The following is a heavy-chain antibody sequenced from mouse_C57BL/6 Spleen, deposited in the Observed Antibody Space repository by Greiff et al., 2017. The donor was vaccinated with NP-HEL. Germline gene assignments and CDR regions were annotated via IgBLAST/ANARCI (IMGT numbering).Heavy chain of an antibody. J-gene: IGHJ4*01. D-gene: IGHD2-4*01. Sequence: EVKLVESWGGLVKPGGSLKLSCAASGFTFSDYGMHWVRQAPEKGLEWVAYISSGSSTIYYADTVKGRFTISRDNAKNTLFLQMTSLRSEDTAMYYCASKYYDYEYYAMDYWGQGTSVTVSS. CDR3: ASKYYDYEYYAMDY. CDR2: ISSGSSTI. CDR1: GFTFSDYG. V-gene: IGHV5-17*01.